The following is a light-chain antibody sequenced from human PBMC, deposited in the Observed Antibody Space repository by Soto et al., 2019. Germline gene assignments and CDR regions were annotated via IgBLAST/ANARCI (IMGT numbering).Light chain of an antibody. CDR2: DAS. V-gene: IGKV3-11*01. CDR3: QQVNNWPQT. CDR1: QSVSSY. Sequence: EIVLTQSPATLSLSPGERATLSCRASQSVSSYLAWYQQKPGQAPMLLIYDASNRATGIPARFSGSGSGTDFPLTISSLQPEDFAVYYCQQVNNWPQTFGQGTKLEIK. J-gene: IGKJ2*01.